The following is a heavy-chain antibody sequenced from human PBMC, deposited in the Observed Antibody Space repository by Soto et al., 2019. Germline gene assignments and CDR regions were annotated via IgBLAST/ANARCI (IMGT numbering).Heavy chain of an antibody. CDR1: GFTVSSNY. Sequence: EVQLVESGGGLIQPGGSLRLSCAASGFTVSSNYMSWVHQAPGKGLEWVSVIYSGGSTYYADSVKGRFTISRDNSKNTLYLQMNSLRAEDTAVYYCARDQYSSSPGYFDYWGQGTLVTVSS. CDR2: IYSGGST. J-gene: IGHJ4*02. D-gene: IGHD6-13*01. CDR3: ARDQYSSSPGYFDY. V-gene: IGHV3-53*01.